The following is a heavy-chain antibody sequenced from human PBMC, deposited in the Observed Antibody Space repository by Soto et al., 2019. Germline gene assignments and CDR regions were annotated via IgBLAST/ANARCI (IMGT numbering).Heavy chain of an antibody. CDR1: GFPFTSYG. Sequence: QVQLVESGGGVVQPGRSLRLSCAASGFPFTSYGMHWVREGPDKGLEWVAIISYDGSDKYYADSVKGRFTISRDISKNTLDLQMNSLRPEDTALYYCVGGQYYFDYRGQGTLVIVSS. J-gene: IGHJ4*02. CDR3: VGGQYYFDY. V-gene: IGHV3-30*03. CDR2: ISYDGSDK. D-gene: IGHD3-10*01.